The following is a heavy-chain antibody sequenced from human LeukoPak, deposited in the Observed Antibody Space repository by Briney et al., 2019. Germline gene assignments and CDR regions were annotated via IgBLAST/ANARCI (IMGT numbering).Heavy chain of an antibody. J-gene: IGHJ4*02. CDR3: ARAPLGPYYENSGTTFDH. CDR2: MNPNSGNT. Sequence: GASVKVSCKASGYTFTNHDIYWVRQATGQGLEWMGWMNPNSGNTDYAQKFQGRVTMTRDTSTTTAYMELSSLRSDDTAVYYCARAPLGPYYENSGTTFDHWGQGTLVTVSS. CDR1: GYTFTNHD. D-gene: IGHD3-22*01. V-gene: IGHV1-8*01.